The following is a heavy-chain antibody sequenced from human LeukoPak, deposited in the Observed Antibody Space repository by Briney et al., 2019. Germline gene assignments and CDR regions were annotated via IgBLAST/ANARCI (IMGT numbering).Heavy chain of an antibody. CDR3: ARVSYSCGAPLGY. V-gene: IGHV1-8*01. D-gene: IGHD6-19*01. CDR2: MNPNSGNT. J-gene: IGHJ4*02. Sequence: AASVKVSCKASGYAFTRHYMHWVRQATGQGLEWMGWMNPNSGNTGYAQKFQGRVTMTRDTSISTAYMDLSRLRSDDTAVYYCARVSYSCGAPLGYWGQGTLVTVSS. CDR1: GYAFTRHY.